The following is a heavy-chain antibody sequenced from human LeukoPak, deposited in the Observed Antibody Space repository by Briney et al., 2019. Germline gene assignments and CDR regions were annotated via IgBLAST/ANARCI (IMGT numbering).Heavy chain of an antibody. CDR2: IGGSGTST. V-gene: IGHV3-23*01. D-gene: IGHD3-9*01. CDR1: GFSFSSYA. CDR3: ARGRYFDWLWNPYYFDY. Sequence: GGSLRLSCAASGFSFSSYAMSWVRQAPGKGLEWVSAIGGSGTSTYYADSVKGRFTISRDNSKNTLYLQMNSLRAEDTAVYYCARGRYFDWLWNPYYFDYWGQGTLVTVSS. J-gene: IGHJ4*02.